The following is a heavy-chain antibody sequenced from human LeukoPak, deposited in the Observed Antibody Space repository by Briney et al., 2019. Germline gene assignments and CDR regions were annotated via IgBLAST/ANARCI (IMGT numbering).Heavy chain of an antibody. Sequence: GGSLRLSCAASGFTFSSYWMHWVRQAPGKGLVWVSRINSDGSTTTYADSVKGRFTISRDNAKNTLYLQMNSLRVEDTAVYYCARDSRGSSWFFDYWGQGALVTVSS. CDR1: GFTFSSYW. CDR2: INSDGSTT. D-gene: IGHD6-13*01. J-gene: IGHJ4*02. V-gene: IGHV3-74*01. CDR3: ARDSRGSSWFFDY.